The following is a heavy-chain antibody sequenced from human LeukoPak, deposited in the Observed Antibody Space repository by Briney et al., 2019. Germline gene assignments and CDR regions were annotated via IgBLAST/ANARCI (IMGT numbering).Heavy chain of an antibody. J-gene: IGHJ4*02. Sequence: SETLSLTCSVSGDSISSYYWSWIRQPLGKGLEWIGYIYYSGSTNYNPSLKSRVTISVDTSKNQFSLKLSSVTAADTAVYYCARWNVAVAGFDYWGQGTLVTVSS. CDR1: GDSISSYY. CDR3: ARWNVAVAGFDY. V-gene: IGHV4-59*01. D-gene: IGHD6-19*01. CDR2: IYYSGST.